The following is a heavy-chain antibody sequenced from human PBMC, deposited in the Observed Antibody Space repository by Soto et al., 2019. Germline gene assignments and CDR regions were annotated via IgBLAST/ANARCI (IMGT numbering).Heavy chain of an antibody. CDR1: GFTFSSYS. CDR3: ARVKSYGDYGDDD. Sequence: EVQLVESGGGLVQPGGSLRLSCAASGFTFSSYSMNWVRQAPGKGLEWVSYISSSSRTIYYADSVKGRFTISRDNAKNSLYLQLNSLRAEDTAVYYCARVKSYGDYGDDDGGQGTLVTVSS. CDR2: ISSSSRTI. J-gene: IGHJ4*02. D-gene: IGHD4-17*01. V-gene: IGHV3-48*01.